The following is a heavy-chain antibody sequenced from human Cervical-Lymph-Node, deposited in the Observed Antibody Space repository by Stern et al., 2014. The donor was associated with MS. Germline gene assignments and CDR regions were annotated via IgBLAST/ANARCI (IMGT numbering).Heavy chain of an antibody. J-gene: IGHJ4*02. CDR1: GGSLRSYY. D-gene: IGHD2-15*01. Sequence: QLQLQESGPGLVKPSETLSLTCTVSGGSLRSYYWNWIRQAPGKGLEWLGVIFYTGNVNYNPSLSSRVAMSVDTSKNQFSLTVSSVTAADTAVYYCAREGEYCSGSRCYPFLDYWGQGTLVTVSS. CDR3: AREGEYCSGSRCYPFLDY. CDR2: IFYTGNV. V-gene: IGHV4-59*01.